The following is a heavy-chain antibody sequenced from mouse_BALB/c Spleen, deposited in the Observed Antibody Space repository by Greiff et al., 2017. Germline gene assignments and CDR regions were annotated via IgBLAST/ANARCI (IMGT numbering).Heavy chain of an antibody. J-gene: IGHJ2*01. V-gene: IGHV8-12*01. CDR1: GFSLSTSGMG. Sequence: QVTLKVSGPGILQPSQTLSLTCSFSGFSLSTSGMGVSWIRQPSGKGLEWLAHIYWDDDKRYNPSLKSRLTISKDTSRNQVFLKITSVDTADTATYYCARRSIYDGYPLDYWGQGTTLTVSS. CDR3: ARRSIYDGYPLDY. D-gene: IGHD2-3*01. CDR2: IYWDDDK.